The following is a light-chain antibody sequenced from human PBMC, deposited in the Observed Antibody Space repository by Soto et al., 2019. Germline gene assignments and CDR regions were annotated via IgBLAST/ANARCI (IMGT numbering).Light chain of an antibody. J-gene: IGKJ5*01. Sequence: IVLTQSPGTLSLSPVERATLSCMASQSVSSSYLAWYQQKPGQAPRLLIYDASNRATGIPARFSGSGSGTDFTLTISSLEPEDFAVYYCQQRSNWPPITGGQGTRLAIK. V-gene: IGKV3D-20*02. CDR2: DAS. CDR1: QSVSSSY. CDR3: QQRSNWPPIT.